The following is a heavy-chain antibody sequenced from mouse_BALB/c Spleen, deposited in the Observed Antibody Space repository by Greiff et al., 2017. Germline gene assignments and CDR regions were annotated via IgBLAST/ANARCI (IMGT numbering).Heavy chain of an antibody. V-gene: IGHV3-6*02. CDR2: ISYDGSN. CDR3: ARDYGSSPHAMDY. CDR1: GYSITSGYY. J-gene: IGHJ4*01. Sequence: ESGPGLVKPSQSLSLTCSVTGYSITSGYYWNWIRQFPGNKLEWMGYISYDGSNNYNPSLKNRISITRDTSKNQFFLKLNSVTTEDTATYYCARDYGSSPHAMDYWGQGTSVTVSS. D-gene: IGHD1-1*01.